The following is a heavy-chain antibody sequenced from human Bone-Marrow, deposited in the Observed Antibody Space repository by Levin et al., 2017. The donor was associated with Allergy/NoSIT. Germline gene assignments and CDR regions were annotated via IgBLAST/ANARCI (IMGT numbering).Heavy chain of an antibody. V-gene: IGHV1-18*01. Sequence: GESLKISCKASGYTFSSYVISWVRQVPGQGLEWMGWSSAYNGRTKYVQNFEDRVNMTTDRSTSTAYMELRSLGSGVTSLYSCARENYDTSCQLLHFDSWGQGNQV. CDR1: GYTFSSYV. CDR2: SSAYNGRT. CDR3: ARENYDTSCQLLHFDS. J-gene: IGHJ4*02. D-gene: IGHD1-7*01.